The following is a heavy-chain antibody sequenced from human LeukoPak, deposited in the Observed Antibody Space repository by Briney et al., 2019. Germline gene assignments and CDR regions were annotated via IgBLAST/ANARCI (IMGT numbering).Heavy chain of an antibody. CDR2: ISAPSDDI. Sequence: ASVKVSCKASGYSFITFGISWVRQAPGHGLEWMGYISAPSDDINYADNFQDRLTMTTDTSTSTAYMELRSLTSDDTSVYYCARDWDGRSDCFDPWGQGTLVIVSS. V-gene: IGHV1-18*01. D-gene: IGHD1-26*01. CDR3: ARDWDGRSDCFDP. CDR1: GYSFITFG. J-gene: IGHJ5*02.